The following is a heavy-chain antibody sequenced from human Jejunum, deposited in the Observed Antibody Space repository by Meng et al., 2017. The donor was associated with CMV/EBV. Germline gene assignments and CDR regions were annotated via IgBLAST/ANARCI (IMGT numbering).Heavy chain of an antibody. V-gene: IGHV3-23*01. Sequence: FNVHAMSWVRQAPGKGLEWVSAISGSGDSTYYADSVKGRFTISRDNSKNTLYLQMNSLRAEDTAVYYCAKALMYSSGYYYYGMDVWGQGTTVTVSS. D-gene: IGHD6-19*01. CDR1: FNVHA. CDR2: ISGSGDST. J-gene: IGHJ6*02. CDR3: AKALMYSSGYYYYGMDV.